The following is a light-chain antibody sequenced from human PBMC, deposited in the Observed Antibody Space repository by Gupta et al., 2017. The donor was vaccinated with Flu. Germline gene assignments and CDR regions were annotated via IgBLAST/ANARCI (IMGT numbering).Light chain of an antibody. CDR3: SSYTSSSPYV. Sequence: QSALTQPASVSGSPGPSITISCTGTSSDVGGYNDVSWYQQHPVKAPKLMIYEVSNRPSGVSNRFAGSKSGNTASLTISGLQAEDEADYYCSSYTSSSPYVFGTGTKVTVL. V-gene: IGLV2-14*01. CDR1: SSDVGGYND. J-gene: IGLJ1*01. CDR2: EVS.